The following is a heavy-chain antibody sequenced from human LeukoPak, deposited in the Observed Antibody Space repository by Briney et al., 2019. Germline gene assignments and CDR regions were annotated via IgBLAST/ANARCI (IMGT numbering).Heavy chain of an antibody. D-gene: IGHD1-26*01. CDR1: GFTFSSYW. V-gene: IGHV3-7*01. CDR2: IKQDGSEK. Sequence: PGGSLRLSCAASGFTFSSYWMSWVRQAPGKGLEWVANIKQDGSEKYYVDSVKGRFTISRDNSKNTLYLQMNSLRAEDTAVYYCAKGGSDGSPHYWGQGTLVTVSS. J-gene: IGHJ4*02. CDR3: AKGGSDGSPHY.